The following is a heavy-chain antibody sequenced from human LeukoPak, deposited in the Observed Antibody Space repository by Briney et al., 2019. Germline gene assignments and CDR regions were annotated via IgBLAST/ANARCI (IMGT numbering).Heavy chain of an antibody. V-gene: IGHV1-8*02. Sequence: ASVKVSCKASGGTFSSYAISWVRQAPGQGLEWMGWMNPNSGNTGYAQKFQGRVTMTRNTSISTAYMELSSLRSEDTAVYYCARWGVDSSDYWGQGTLVTVSS. CDR2: MNPNSGNT. J-gene: IGHJ4*02. D-gene: IGHD6-13*01. CDR3: ARWGVDSSDY. CDR1: GGTFSSYA.